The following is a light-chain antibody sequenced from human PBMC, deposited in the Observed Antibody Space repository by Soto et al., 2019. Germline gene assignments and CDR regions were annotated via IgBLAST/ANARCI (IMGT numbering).Light chain of an antibody. CDR1: QSVSGY. Sequence: EIVLTQSPGTLSLSPGERATLSCRASQSVSGYLAWYQQKPGQAPRLLIYGASTRATGIPDRFSGSGSGTDFTLTISRLDPEDFAVYYCQQYNNWPPWTFGQGTKVDIK. V-gene: IGKV3-11*01. CDR2: GAS. J-gene: IGKJ1*01. CDR3: QQYNNWPPWT.